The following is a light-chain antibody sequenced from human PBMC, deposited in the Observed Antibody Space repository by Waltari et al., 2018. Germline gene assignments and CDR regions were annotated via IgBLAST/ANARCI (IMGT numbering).Light chain of an antibody. CDR3: SSYTSSRTNV. CDR1: SRDGGGFTF. CDR2: DVT. V-gene: IGLV2-14*03. J-gene: IGLJ6*01. Sequence: QSALPQPASGSGSPGQSITVSCPGTSRDGGGFTFVSWYQQNLGTATKLMIFDVTNRPSGVSNRFSGSKSGNTASLTISGLQAEDEAEYYCSSYTSSRTNVFGSGTKVTVL.